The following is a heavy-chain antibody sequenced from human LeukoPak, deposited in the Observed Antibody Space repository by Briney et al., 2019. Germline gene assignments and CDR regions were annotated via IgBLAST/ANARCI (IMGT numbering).Heavy chain of an antibody. D-gene: IGHD4-11*01. CDR1: GYTFTGYY. CDR3: ASPQSNGYYYYYGMDV. V-gene: IGHV1-2*02. Sequence: GASVKVSCKASGYTFTGYYMHWVRPAPGQGLEWMGWINPNSGGTNYAQKFQGRVTMTRDTSISTAYMELSRLRSDDTAVYYCASPQSNGYYYYYGMDVWGQGTTVTVSS. CDR2: INPNSGGT. J-gene: IGHJ6*02.